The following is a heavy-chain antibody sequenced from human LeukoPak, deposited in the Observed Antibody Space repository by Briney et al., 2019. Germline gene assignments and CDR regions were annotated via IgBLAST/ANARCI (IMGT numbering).Heavy chain of an antibody. D-gene: IGHD2-15*01. V-gene: IGHV3-7*03. CDR1: GFTFSSYW. J-gene: IGHJ6*04. Sequence: GGSLRLSCAASGFTFSSYWMSWVRQAPGKGLEWVANIKQDGSEKYYVDSVKGRFTTSRDNSKNTLYLQMNSLSPEDTAVYYCANVWGVVVAARFWGKGTTVSISS. CDR2: IKQDGSEK. CDR3: ANVWGVVVAARF.